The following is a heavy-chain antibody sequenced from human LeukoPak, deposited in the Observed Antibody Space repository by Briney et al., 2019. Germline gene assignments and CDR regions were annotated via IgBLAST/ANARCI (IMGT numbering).Heavy chain of an antibody. CDR3: GRAFPPLRTASAGDL. D-gene: IGHD3-16*01. V-gene: IGHV3-21*01. CDR1: GFSFSDYD. Sequence: PGGSLRLSCWASGFSFSDYDMNWFRQAPGKGLEWISSISGRSSHVYYGDSVKGRFSISRDNAMNSVFLQMNSLGVDDTAVYYCGRAFPPLRTASAGDLWGKGTLVTVSS. CDR2: ISGRSSHV. J-gene: IGHJ4*02.